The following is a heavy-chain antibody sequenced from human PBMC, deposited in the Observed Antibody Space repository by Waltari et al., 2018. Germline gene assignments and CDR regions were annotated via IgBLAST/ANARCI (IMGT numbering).Heavy chain of an antibody. CDR1: GVSFSGYY. CDR2: INHSGST. CDR3: ARGRGYSVVVRGVDTGFCWFDP. J-gene: IGHJ5*02. V-gene: IGHV4-34*01. D-gene: IGHD3-10*01. Sequence: QVQLQQWRAGLLSPSETLSLTCAVYGVSFSGYYWTWIRPPPGKGLEWIGEINHSGSTNYNPSLKSRVTISIDTPRNQFSLKLSSVTAADTAVYYCARGRGYSVVVRGVDTGFCWFDPWGQGTLVTVSS.